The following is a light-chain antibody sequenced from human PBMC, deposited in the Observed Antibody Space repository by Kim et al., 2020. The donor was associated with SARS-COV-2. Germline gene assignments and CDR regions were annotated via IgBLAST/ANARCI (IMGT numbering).Light chain of an antibody. V-gene: IGLV1-44*01. CDR3: ATWDDSLNGYV. CDR2: SNN. J-gene: IGLJ1*01. Sequence: VLTQPPSASGTPGQRVTISCSGSCSNIGSNTVNWYQQLPGTAPKLLIYSNNRRPSGVPDRFSGSKSGTSASLAISGLQSEDEADYYCATWDDSLNGYVFGTGTKVTVL. CDR1: CSNIGSNT.